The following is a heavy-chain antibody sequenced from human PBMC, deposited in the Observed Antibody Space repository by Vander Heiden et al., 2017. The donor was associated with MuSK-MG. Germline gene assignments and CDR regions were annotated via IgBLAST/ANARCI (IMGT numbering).Heavy chain of an antibody. CDR1: GFPFNSYA. J-gene: IGHJ2*01. CDR2: MSERGDNT. Sequence: EVQLLESGGGLAQPGGSLRVSCAVPGFPFNSYAMRRVSQAPGKGLEWVSGMSERGDNTYYADSGKGRFTISRDNSENTLYLQMNSLRAEDTAVEDCAKKCGGVCYSGHWYFDLWGRGSLVTVSS. V-gene: IGHV3-23*01. D-gene: IGHD2-21*02. CDR3: AKKCGGVCYSGHWYFDL.